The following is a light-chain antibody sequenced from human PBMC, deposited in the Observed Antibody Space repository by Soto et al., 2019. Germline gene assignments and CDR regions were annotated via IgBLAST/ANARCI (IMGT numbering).Light chain of an antibody. CDR1: QTINSW. Sequence: DIQMTQSPSTLSASVGDRVTITCRASQTINSWLAWYQQKPGKAPKLLIYKASYLQSWVPSTFSGSWSGTEFTLTISSLKPDDFATHYCQQYKSYSSWTFGQGTKVEMK. J-gene: IGKJ1*01. V-gene: IGKV1-5*03. CDR2: KAS. CDR3: QQYKSYSSWT.